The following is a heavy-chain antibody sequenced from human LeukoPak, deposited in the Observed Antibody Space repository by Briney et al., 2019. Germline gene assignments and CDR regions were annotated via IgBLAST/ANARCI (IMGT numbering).Heavy chain of an antibody. CDR3: ARAKIVAVAGIDY. J-gene: IGHJ4*02. V-gene: IGHV4-34*01. D-gene: IGHD6-19*01. Sequence: TSDTLSLTCAVYGGSFSGYYWSWIRQPPGKGLEWIGEINHSGSTNYNPSLKSRVTISVDTSKNQFSLKLSSVTAADTAVYYCARAKIVAVAGIDYWGQGTLVTVSS. CDR2: INHSGST. CDR1: GGSFSGYY.